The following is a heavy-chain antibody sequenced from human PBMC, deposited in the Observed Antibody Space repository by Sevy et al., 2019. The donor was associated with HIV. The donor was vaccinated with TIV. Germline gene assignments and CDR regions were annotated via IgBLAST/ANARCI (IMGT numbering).Heavy chain of an antibody. V-gene: IGHV3-73*01. J-gene: IGHJ4*02. CDR1: GFTFSGSA. Sequence: GGSLRLSCAASGFTFSGSAMHWVRQASGKGLEWVGRIRSKANSYATAYAASVKGRFTISSDDSKNTAYLQMNSLKTEDTAVYYCTRAVAGTSPHFDYWGQGTLVTVSS. D-gene: IGHD6-19*01. CDR2: IRSKANSYAT. CDR3: TRAVAGTSPHFDY.